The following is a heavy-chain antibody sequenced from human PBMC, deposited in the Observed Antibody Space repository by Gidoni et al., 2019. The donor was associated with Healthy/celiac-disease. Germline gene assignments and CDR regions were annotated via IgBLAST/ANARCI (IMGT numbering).Heavy chain of an antibody. J-gene: IGHJ4*02. CDR3: ARDYYDFWSGYFSFDY. D-gene: IGHD3-3*01. V-gene: IGHV3-21*01. Sequence: EVQLVESGGGLVKPGGSRRLACADSGFTVSSYSMNWVRQAPGKGLEWVSSISSSSSDIYYADSVQGRFTISRDNAKNSLYLQMNSLRAEDTAVYYCARDYYDFWSGYFSFDYWGQGTLVTVSS. CDR1: GFTVSSYS. CDR2: ISSSSSDI.